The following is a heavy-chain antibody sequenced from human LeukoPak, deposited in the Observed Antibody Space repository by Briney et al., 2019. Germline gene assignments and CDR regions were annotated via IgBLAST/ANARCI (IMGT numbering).Heavy chain of an antibody. J-gene: IGHJ4*02. CDR3: ARDGEYYYGSGSKFDY. CDR1: GFTFSSYG. Sequence: GGSLRLSCAASGFTFSSYGMSWVRQAPGKGLEWVSAISGSGGSTYYADSVKGRFTISRDNSKNTLYLQMNSLRAEDTAVYYCARDGEYYYGSGSKFDYWGQGTLVTVSS. CDR2: ISGSGGST. D-gene: IGHD3-10*01. V-gene: IGHV3-23*01.